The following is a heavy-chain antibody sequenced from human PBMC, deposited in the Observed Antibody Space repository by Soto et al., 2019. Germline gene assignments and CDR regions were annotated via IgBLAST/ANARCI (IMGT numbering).Heavy chain of an antibody. CDR2: IIPIFGTA. Sequence: LGPQLKVSCKASGGTFSSYAISWVRQAPGQGLEWMGGIIPIFGTANYAQKFQGRVTITADESTSTAYMELSSLRSEDTAVYYCARGYCSGGSCHPLYYYYGMDVWGQGTTVTVSS. D-gene: IGHD2-15*01. CDR3: ARGYCSGGSCHPLYYYYGMDV. CDR1: GGTFSSYA. V-gene: IGHV1-69*13. J-gene: IGHJ6*02.